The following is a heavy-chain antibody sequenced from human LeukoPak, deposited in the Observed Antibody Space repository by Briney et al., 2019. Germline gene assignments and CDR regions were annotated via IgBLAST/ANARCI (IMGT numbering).Heavy chain of an antibody. CDR1: GGSFSGYY. Sequence: SETLSLTCAVYGGSFSGYYWSWIRQPPGKGLEWIGEINHSGSTNYNPSLKSRVTISVDTSKNQFSLKLSSVTAADTAVYYGARRAYYDFWSGYSHFDYWGQGTLVTVSS. V-gene: IGHV4-34*01. J-gene: IGHJ4*02. CDR2: INHSGST. D-gene: IGHD3-3*01. CDR3: ARRAYYDFWSGYSHFDY.